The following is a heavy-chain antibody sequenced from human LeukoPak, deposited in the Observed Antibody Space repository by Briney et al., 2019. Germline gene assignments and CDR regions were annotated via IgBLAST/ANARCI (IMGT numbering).Heavy chain of an antibody. J-gene: IGHJ6*02. CDR3: ARDLSIAVAGDYYYYGMDV. V-gene: IGHV3-7*03. D-gene: IGHD6-19*01. CDR1: GFTFSSYW. Sequence: RGSLRLSCAASGFTFSSYWMSWVRQAPGKGLEWVANIKQDGSEKYYVDSVKGRFTISRDNAKNSLYLQMNSLRAEDTAVYYCARDLSIAVAGDYYYYGMDVWGQGTTVTVSS. CDR2: IKQDGSEK.